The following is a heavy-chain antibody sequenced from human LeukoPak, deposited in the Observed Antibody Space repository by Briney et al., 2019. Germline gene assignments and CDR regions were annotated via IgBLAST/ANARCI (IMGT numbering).Heavy chain of an antibody. CDR2: ITPMSGTT. V-gene: IGHV1-69*05. J-gene: IGHJ4*02. Sequence: ASVKVSCKASGGFLSTYTVTWVRQPPGQGFEWLAGITPMSGTTNYAQKFQGRLTVTTDESTTTAHMELSSLRSEDTALYYCARMGSRDKYTYFDSWGQGTLVTVSS. D-gene: IGHD2-2*02. CDR1: GGFLSTYT. CDR3: ARMGSRDKYTYFDS.